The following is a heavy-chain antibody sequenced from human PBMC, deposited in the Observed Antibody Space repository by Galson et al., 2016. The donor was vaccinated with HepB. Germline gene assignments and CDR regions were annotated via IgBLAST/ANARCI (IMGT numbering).Heavy chain of an antibody. CDR1: GFTFSRYN. CDR2: ISISGSTV. CDR3: AREADFYDSTGYFPPFAY. J-gene: IGHJ4*02. Sequence: SLRLSCAGSGFTFSRYNMNWVRQAPGKGLEWLADISISGSTVYYADSVKGRFTISRDIDKNSVYLQMDSLRDEDTAVYYCAREADFYDSTGYFPPFAYWGQGILVTVSS. D-gene: IGHD3-22*01. V-gene: IGHV3-48*03.